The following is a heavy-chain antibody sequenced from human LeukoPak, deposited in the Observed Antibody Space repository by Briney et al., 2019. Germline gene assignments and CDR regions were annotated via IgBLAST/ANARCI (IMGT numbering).Heavy chain of an antibody. CDR1: GYTFSTSG. CDR3: ARDRGILTGCYTSDFDY. J-gene: IGHJ4*02. CDR2: ISAFNGYT. D-gene: IGHD3-9*01. Sequence: ASVKVSCKASGYTFSTSGISWVRQAPGQALEWMGWISAFNGYTNYAQKVQRRLTVTTDPSTSTAYVELRSLISDDTAVYYCARDRGILTGCYTSDFDYWGQGTLVTVSS. V-gene: IGHV1-18*01.